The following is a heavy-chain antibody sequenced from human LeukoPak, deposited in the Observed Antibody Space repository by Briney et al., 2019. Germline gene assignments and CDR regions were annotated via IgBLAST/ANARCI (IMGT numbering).Heavy chain of an antibody. J-gene: IGHJ4*02. V-gene: IGHV1-69*05. CDR3: ARESTSPIYCSGGSCYV. CDR1: GGTFSSYA. CDR2: FSPIFGTA. Sequence: ASVKVSCKASGGTFSSYAISWVRQAPGQGGEWVGRFSPIFGTANYAQKFSGRGTITTDKSTSTAYMELSSLRSEDTAVYYCARESTSPIYCSGGSCYVWVQGSLVTVPS. D-gene: IGHD2-15*01.